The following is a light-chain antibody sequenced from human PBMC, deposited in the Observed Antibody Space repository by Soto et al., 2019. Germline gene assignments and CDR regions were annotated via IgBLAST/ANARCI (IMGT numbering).Light chain of an antibody. CDR1: SSDVGGYTY. J-gene: IGLJ2*01. V-gene: IGLV2-14*01. CDR3: SSYTTSSPHVV. Sequence: QSALTQPASVSGSPGQSITISCTGTSSDVGGYTYVSWYQQHPGKAPKLMIYDVSNRPSGVSNRFSGSKSGNTASLTISGLQAEDGGDYSCSSYTTSSPHVVFGGGTKLTVL. CDR2: DVS.